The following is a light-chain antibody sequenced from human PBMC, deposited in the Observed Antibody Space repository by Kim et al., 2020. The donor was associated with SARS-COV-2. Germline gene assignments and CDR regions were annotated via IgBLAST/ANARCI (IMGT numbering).Light chain of an antibody. V-gene: IGKV1-39*01. J-gene: IGKJ3*01. CDR3: QQSYSTLFT. CDR1: QSISSY. CDR2: AAS. Sequence: ASVGDRVTITCRARQSISSYLNWYQQKPGKAPKLLIYAASSLQSGVTSRFSGSGSGTDFTLTISSLQPEDFATYYCQQSYSTLFTFGPGTKVDIK.